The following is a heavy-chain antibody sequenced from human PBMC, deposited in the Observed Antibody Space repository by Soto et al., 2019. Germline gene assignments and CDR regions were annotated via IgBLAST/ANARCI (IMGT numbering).Heavy chain of an antibody. V-gene: IGHV1-69*13. D-gene: IGHD3-22*01. Sequence: SVKVSCKASGGTFSSYAISWVRQAPGQGLEWMGGIIPIFGTANYAQKFQGRVTITADESTSTAYMELSSLRSEDTAVYYCARAANLYYYDSSGYYAAFDIWGQGTMVTVSS. J-gene: IGHJ3*02. CDR2: IIPIFGTA. CDR3: ARAANLYYYDSSGYYAAFDI. CDR1: GGTFSSYA.